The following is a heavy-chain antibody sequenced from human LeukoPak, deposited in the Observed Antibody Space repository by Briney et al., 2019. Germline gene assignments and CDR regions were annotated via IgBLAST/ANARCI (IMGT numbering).Heavy chain of an antibody. CDR3: ASGSGYYLAFDY. CDR2: IYTSGST. CDR1: GGSISTYY. V-gene: IGHV4-4*07. D-gene: IGHD3-22*01. J-gene: IGHJ4*02. Sequence: PSETLSLTCTVSGGSISTYYWSWIRQPAGKGLEWIGRIYTSGSTNYNPSLKSRVTMSVDTSKNHFSLKLSSVTAEDTAVYYCASGSGYYLAFDYWGQGTLVTVSS.